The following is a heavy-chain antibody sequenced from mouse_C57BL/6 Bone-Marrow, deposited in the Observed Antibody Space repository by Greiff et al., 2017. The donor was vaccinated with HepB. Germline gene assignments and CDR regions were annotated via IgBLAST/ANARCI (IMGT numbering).Heavy chain of an antibody. CDR2: IDPSDSYT. Sequence: QVQLQQPGAELVKPGASVKLSCKASGYTFTSYWMQWVKQRPGQGLEWIGEIDPSDSYTNYNQKFKGKATLTVDTSSSTAYMQLSSLTSEDSAVYYCANLRRHWYVDVWGTGTTVTVSS. CDR1: GYTFTSYW. J-gene: IGHJ1*03. D-gene: IGHD1-2*01. CDR3: ANLRRHWYVDV. V-gene: IGHV1-50*01.